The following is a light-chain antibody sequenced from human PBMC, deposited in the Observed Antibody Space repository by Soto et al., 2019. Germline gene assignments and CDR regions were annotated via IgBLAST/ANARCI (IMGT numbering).Light chain of an antibody. J-gene: IGKJ1*01. V-gene: IGKV1-5*01. Sequence: DIRMTQSPSTLSASVGDRVTIACRASQSVNTWLAWYQQKPGKAPRLLMYDASTLESGVPSRFGGSGSGTELTITISSMQHDDFKTYYCHQYNTSTWTFGQGTKVDIK. CDR1: QSVNTW. CDR3: HQYNTSTWT. CDR2: DAS.